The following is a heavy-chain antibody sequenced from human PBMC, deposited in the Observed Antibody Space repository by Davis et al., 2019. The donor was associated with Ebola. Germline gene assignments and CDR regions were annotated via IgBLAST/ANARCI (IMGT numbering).Heavy chain of an antibody. J-gene: IGHJ5*02. CDR1: GGTFSSYA. Sequence: AASVKVSCKASGGTFSSYAISWVRQAPGQRLEWMGGIIPIFGTANYAQKFQGRVTITADKSTSTAYMELSSLRSEDTAVYYCARDNWNQNWFDPWGQGTLVTVSS. D-gene: IGHD1-20*01. V-gene: IGHV1-69*06. CDR2: IIPIFGTA. CDR3: ARDNWNQNWFDP.